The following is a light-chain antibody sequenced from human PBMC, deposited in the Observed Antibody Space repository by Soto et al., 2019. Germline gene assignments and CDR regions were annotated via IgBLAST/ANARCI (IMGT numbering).Light chain of an antibody. CDR1: QSVHNN. J-gene: IGKJ5*01. CDR2: GAS. Sequence: KVMTPAPAAPSVSPGEKATLSCRASQSVHNNLAWYQQTPGPAPRLLIYGASSRATGIPARFSGSGSGTEFTLTITSLQSEDFAVYFCQQYNNWPPLYTFGQGTRLEIK. V-gene: IGKV3-15*01. CDR3: QQYNNWPPLYT.